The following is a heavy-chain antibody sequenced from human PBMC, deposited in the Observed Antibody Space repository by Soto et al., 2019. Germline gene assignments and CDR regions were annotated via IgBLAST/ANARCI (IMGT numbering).Heavy chain of an antibody. J-gene: IGHJ4*02. Sequence: EVQLVQSGAEVKKPGESLRISCKGSGYSFTNYWISWVRQMPGKGLEWMGRIDPSDSYTYYSPSFQGHVTISADKSIIPAYLQWNSLKASDTAIYYCARHGNGAPIDFWGQGTLVIVSS. CDR3: ARHGNGAPIDF. V-gene: IGHV5-10-1*01. D-gene: IGHD1-1*01. CDR1: GYSFTNYW. CDR2: IDPSDSYT.